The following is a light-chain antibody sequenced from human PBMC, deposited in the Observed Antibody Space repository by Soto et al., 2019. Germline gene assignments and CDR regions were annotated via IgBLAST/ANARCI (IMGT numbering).Light chain of an antibody. CDR3: QQYGLSPWT. V-gene: IGKV3-20*01. J-gene: IGKJ1*01. CDR1: QSISSSY. Sequence: DIVLTQSPGTLSLSPGERATLSCRASQSISSSYLAWYQQRPGQAPRLLIYGASSRATGIPDRFSGSGSGTDFTLIISRLEPEDFAVYYCQQYGLSPWTFGQGTKVE. CDR2: GAS.